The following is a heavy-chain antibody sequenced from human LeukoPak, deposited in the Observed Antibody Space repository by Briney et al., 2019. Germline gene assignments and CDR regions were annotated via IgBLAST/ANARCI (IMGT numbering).Heavy chain of an antibody. Sequence: GVSVKVSCKASGYTFTSYDINWVRQATGQGLEWMGWMNPNSGNTGYAQKFQGRVTMTRNTSISTAYMELSSLRSEDTAVYYCARAKKQILAYGMDVWGQGTTVTVSS. V-gene: IGHV1-8*01. CDR3: ARAKKQILAYGMDV. CDR1: GYTFTSYD. D-gene: IGHD3-3*01. CDR2: MNPNSGNT. J-gene: IGHJ6*02.